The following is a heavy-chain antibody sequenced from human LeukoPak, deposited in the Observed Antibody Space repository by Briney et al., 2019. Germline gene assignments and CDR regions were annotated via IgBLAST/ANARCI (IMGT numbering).Heavy chain of an antibody. Sequence: SETLSLTCTVSGYSISSGYYWGWIRQPPGKGLEWIGSIYHSGSTYYNPSLKSRVTISVDTSKNQFSLKLSSVTAADTAVYYCARQRAVAYRWGANAFDIWGQGTMVTVSS. CDR1: GYSISSGYY. CDR2: IYHSGST. V-gene: IGHV4-38-2*02. CDR3: ARQRAVAYRWGANAFDI. J-gene: IGHJ3*02. D-gene: IGHD6-19*01.